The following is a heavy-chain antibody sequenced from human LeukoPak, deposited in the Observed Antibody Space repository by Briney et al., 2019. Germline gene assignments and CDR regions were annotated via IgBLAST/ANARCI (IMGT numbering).Heavy chain of an antibody. D-gene: IGHD4-17*01. V-gene: IGHV4-39*01. J-gene: IGHJ4*02. CDR2: IHYSGST. CDR3: ARVPTVTFFDY. Sequence: SETLSLTCTVSGGSISSSSYYWGWIRQPPGKGLEWIGSIHYSGSTYYNPSLKSRVSMSVDTSKNQFSLKLSSVTAADTAVYYCARVPTVTFFDYWGQGTLVTVSS. CDR1: GGSISSSSYY.